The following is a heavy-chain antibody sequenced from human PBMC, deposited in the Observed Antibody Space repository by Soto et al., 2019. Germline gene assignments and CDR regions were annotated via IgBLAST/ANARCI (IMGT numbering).Heavy chain of an antibody. CDR3: ARHENYYYAYYGMDV. CDR1: GYSFTTYW. Sequence: GESLKISCQASGYSFTTYWIAWVRQKPGKGLEWMGITHPGESQTRYSPSFQGQVTISFDRSTSTAYLQWSSLKASDTAIYYCARHENYYYAYYGMDVWGQGTTVTVSS. J-gene: IGHJ6*02. CDR2: THPGESQT. V-gene: IGHV5-51*01.